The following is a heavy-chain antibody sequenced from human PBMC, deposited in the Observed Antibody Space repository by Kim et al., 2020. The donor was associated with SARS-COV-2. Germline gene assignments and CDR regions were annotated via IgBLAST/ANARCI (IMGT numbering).Heavy chain of an antibody. V-gene: IGHV5-51*01. CDR2: IYPGDSDT. CDR3: ARRGREVYYYDSSGSENWFDP. CDR1: GYSFTSYW. D-gene: IGHD3-22*01. J-gene: IGHJ5*02. Sequence: GESLKISCKGSGYSFTSYWIGWVRQMPGKGLEWMGIIYPGDSDTRYSPSFQGQVTISADKSISTAYLQWSSLKASDTAMYYCARRGREVYYYDSSGSENWFDPWGQGTLVTVSS.